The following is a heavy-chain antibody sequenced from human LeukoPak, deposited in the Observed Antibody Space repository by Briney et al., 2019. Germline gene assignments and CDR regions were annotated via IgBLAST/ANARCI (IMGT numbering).Heavy chain of an antibody. V-gene: IGHV4-39*07. CDR2: IYYSGST. CDR3: ARDIGGTTVVRTYYFDY. D-gene: IGHD4-23*01. J-gene: IGHJ4*02. Sequence: TSETLSLTCTVSGGSISSSTSYWGWIRQPPGKGLEWIGSIYYSGSTYHNPSLKSRVTISVDTSKNQFSLKLSSVTAADTAVYYCARDIGGTTVVRTYYFDYWGQGTLVTVSS. CDR1: GGSISSSTSY.